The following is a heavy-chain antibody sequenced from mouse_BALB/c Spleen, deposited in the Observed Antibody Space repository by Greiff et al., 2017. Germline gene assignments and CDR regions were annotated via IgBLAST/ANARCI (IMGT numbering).Heavy chain of an antibody. Sequence: EVKLMESGGGLVKPGGSLKLSCAASGFTFSDYYMYWVRQTPEKRLEWVATISDGGSYTYYPDSVKGRFTISRDNAKNNLYLQMSSLKSEDTAMYYCARDGYPGNDAMDYWGQGTSVTVSS. CDR3: ARDGYPGNDAMDY. J-gene: IGHJ4*01. CDR1: GFTFSDYY. D-gene: IGHD2-2*01. CDR2: ISDGGSYT. V-gene: IGHV5-4*02.